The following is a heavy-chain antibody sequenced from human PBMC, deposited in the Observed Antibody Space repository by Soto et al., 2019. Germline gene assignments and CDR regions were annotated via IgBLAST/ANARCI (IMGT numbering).Heavy chain of an antibody. CDR1: GYSFTGYY. Sequence: GPSVKVSCKASGYSFTGYYIHWLRQAPGQGLEWMGWIYPNSGDTKSAQKFQGRLTLTRDTSITTAYMELSSLRSDDTAIYYCASLQTSGWYGVHWGQGTLVTVSS. J-gene: IGHJ4*02. D-gene: IGHD6-19*01. V-gene: IGHV1-2*02. CDR3: ASLQTSGWYGVH. CDR2: IYPNSGDT.